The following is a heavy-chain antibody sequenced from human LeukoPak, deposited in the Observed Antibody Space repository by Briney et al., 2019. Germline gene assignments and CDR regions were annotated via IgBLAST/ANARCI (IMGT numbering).Heavy chain of an antibody. CDR3: ARGPYSSSPYFFDY. V-gene: IGHV3-33*01. CDR2: IWSDASNE. CDR1: GFTFSSYA. D-gene: IGHD6-13*01. J-gene: IGHJ4*02. Sequence: GGSLRLSCAASGFTFSSYAMHWVRQAPGKGLEWVAVIWSDASNEYYADSVRGRFTIFRDNSKITLYLQMNSLRAEDTAVYYCARGPYSSSPYFFDYWGQGTLVTVSS.